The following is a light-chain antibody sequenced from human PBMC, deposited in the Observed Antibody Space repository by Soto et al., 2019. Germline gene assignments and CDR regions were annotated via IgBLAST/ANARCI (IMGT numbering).Light chain of an antibody. CDR2: GAS. CDR3: QQYDSSLMYT. Sequence: EIVLTQSPGTLSLSPGERATLSCRASQSVSSSYLAWYQQKPGQAPRLLIYGASSRATGIPDRFSGSGSGTDVTLTISRLEPEDFAVYYCQQYDSSLMYTFGQGTKLEIK. V-gene: IGKV3-20*01. J-gene: IGKJ2*01. CDR1: QSVSSSY.